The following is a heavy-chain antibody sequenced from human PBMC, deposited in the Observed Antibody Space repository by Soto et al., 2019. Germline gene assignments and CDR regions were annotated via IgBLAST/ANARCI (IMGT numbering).Heavy chain of an antibody. V-gene: IGHV4-61*01. CDR1: GDSVNNGRYH. D-gene: IGHD5-18*01. Sequence: PSETLSLTCTVSGDSVNNGRYHWSWIRQPPMKGLEWIGYIYNSGRAHYNPSLRSRVTISVDTSKNQFSLRLSSVTAADTAVYYCARALGQNSYDGKYYFGYWGRGILVTVSS. CDR2: IYNSGRA. J-gene: IGHJ4*02. CDR3: ARALGQNSYDGKYYFGY.